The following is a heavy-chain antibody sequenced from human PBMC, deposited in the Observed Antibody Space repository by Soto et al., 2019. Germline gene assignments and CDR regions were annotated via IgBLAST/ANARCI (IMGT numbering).Heavy chain of an antibody. J-gene: IGHJ6*03. CDR1: GFTFSSYW. CDR2: IKQDGSEK. D-gene: IGHD6-13*01. CDR3: AREEGSIAAAGIFYYYYYYMDV. Sequence: ESGGGLVQPGGSLRLSCAASGFTFSSYWMSWVRQAPGKGLEWVANIKQDGSEKYFVDSVKGRFTISRDNAKNSLYLQMNSLRAEDTAVYYCAREEGSIAAAGIFYYYYYYMDVWGKGTTVTVSS. V-gene: IGHV3-7*01.